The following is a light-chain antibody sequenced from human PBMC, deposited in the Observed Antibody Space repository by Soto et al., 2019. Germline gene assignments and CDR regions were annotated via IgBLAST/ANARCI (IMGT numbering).Light chain of an antibody. Sequence: EIVLTQSPGTLSLSPGERATLSCRASQSVSSSYLAWYQQKPGQAPRLLIYGASSRATGIPDRFSGSRSGTDFTLTISRLEPEDFAVYYCQQYGSSPRTFGQGTKV. CDR3: QQYGSSPRT. J-gene: IGKJ1*01. V-gene: IGKV3-20*01. CDR1: QSVSSSY. CDR2: GAS.